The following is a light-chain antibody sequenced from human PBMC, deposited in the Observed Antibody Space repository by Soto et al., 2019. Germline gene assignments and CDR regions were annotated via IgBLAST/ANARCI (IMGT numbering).Light chain of an antibody. V-gene: IGKV3-15*01. Sequence: EIVMTQSPATLSVSPGETATLSCRASQSVAGNLAWYQQKPGQPPRLLIYGVSTRATGVPARFSGSESGTEFTLTISSLQSEDFAIYYCQQYNTWPITFGQGTRLEIK. J-gene: IGKJ5*01. CDR2: GVS. CDR3: QQYNTWPIT. CDR1: QSVAGN.